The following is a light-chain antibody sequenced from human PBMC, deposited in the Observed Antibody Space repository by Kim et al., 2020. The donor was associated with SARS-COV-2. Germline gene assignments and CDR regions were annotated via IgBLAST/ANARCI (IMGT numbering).Light chain of an antibody. Sequence: PGESAAPPCRATNNGDINLAWYQQTPGQPPRLLIYDAATRAAGIPDRFSGSGCGTDFTLTISSLAPEDFAVYYCQRRGSWTHALTFGGGTKVDIK. V-gene: IGKV3-11*01. J-gene: IGKJ4*01. CDR1: NNGDIN. CDR3: QRRGSWTHALT. CDR2: DAA.